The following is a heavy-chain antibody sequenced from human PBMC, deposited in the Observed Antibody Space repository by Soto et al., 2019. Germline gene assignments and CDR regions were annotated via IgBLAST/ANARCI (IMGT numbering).Heavy chain of an antibody. J-gene: IGHJ4*02. CDR3: ARGAFGRSSWVNSDY. CDR1: GGSISSYY. Sequence: SETLSLTCTVSGGSISSYYCSWIRQPPGKGLEWIGYIYYSGITNYNPSLKSRVTISVDTSKNQFSLKLSSVTAADTAVYYCARGAFGRSSWVNSDYCGQRTLVAVSS. V-gene: IGHV4-59*01. CDR2: IYYSGIT. D-gene: IGHD6-13*01.